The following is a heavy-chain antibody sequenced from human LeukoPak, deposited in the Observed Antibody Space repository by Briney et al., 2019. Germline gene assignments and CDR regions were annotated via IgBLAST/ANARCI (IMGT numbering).Heavy chain of an antibody. V-gene: IGHV4-31*03. CDR3: ARDRRDFMSGYYYGMDV. CDR2: IYYSGST. D-gene: IGHD3/OR15-3a*01. Sequence: SETLSLTCTVSGGSISSGGYYWSWIRQHPGTGLEWIGYIYYSGSTYYNLSLKSRVTISVDTSKNQFSLKLSSVTAADTAVYCCARDRRDFMSGYYYGMDVWGQGTTVTVSS. J-gene: IGHJ6*02. CDR1: GGSISSGGYY.